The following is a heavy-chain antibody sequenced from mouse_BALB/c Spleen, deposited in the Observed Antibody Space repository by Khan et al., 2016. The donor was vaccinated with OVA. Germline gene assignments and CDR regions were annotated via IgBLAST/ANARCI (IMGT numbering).Heavy chain of an antibody. CDR2: ISYSGST. CDR1: GYSITSDYA. CDR3: ARDGSRYNYAMDY. Sequence: EVQLVESGPGLVKPSQSLSLTCTVTGYSITSDYAWNWIRQFPGNKLEWMGYISYSGSTKYNPALKSRISITRDTSKNPFFLQLNSVTTEDTATYYCARDGSRYNYAMDYWGQGTSVTVSS. V-gene: IGHV3-2*02. D-gene: IGHD2-3*01. J-gene: IGHJ4*01.